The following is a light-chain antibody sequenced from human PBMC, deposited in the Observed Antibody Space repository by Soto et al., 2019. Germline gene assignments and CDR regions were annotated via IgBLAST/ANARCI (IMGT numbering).Light chain of an antibody. Sequence: DIVMTQSPDSLAVSLGERATINCKSSQSVLYSSDNKNYLAWYQQKPGQPPKLLIYWASTRDSGVPDRFSGSGSGADFTLNISSLQAQDVAVYYCQQYYTTLTFGGGTKVEI. CDR3: QQYYTTLT. J-gene: IGKJ4*01. V-gene: IGKV4-1*01. CDR1: QSVLYSSDNKNY. CDR2: WAS.